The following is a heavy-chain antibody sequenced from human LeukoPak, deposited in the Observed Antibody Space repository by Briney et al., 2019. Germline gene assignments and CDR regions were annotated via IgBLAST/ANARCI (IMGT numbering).Heavy chain of an antibody. Sequence: GASVKVSCKASGYTFTSYGISWVRQAPGQGLEWMGWISAYNGNTNYAQKLQGRVTMTTDTSTSTAYMELRNLRSDDTAVYYCAREGRAAGTPSFDYWGQGTLVTVSS. V-gene: IGHV1-18*01. CDR2: ISAYNGNT. CDR3: AREGRAAGTPSFDY. J-gene: IGHJ4*02. CDR1: GYTFTSYG. D-gene: IGHD6-13*01.